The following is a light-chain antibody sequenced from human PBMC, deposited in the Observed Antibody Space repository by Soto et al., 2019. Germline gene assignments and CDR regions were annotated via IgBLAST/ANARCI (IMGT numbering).Light chain of an antibody. CDR1: QSVSSSY. CDR2: GAS. J-gene: IGKJ5*01. V-gene: IGKV3-20*01. CDR3: QQYGNSPIT. Sequence: EIVLTQSPGTLSLSPGEGATLSCMASQSVSSSYIAWYQQRPGQTPSLLSYGASTRATGIPDRFSGSGSGTHFTLTISRLEPGDFAVYYCQQYGNSPITFGQGTRLEIK.